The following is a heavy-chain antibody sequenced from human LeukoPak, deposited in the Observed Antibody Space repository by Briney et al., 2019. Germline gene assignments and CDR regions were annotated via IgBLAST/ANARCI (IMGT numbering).Heavy chain of an antibody. CDR3: AGSTYDNWFDP. CDR1: GGSISSSSYY. V-gene: IGHV4-39*01. J-gene: IGHJ5*02. D-gene: IGHD2-8*01. CDR2: IYHSGST. Sequence: PSETLSLTCTVSGGSISSSSYYCGWIRQPPGKGLEWIGSIYHSGSTYYNPSLKSRVTLSVETSKNQFFLKLSSVTAADTAVYYCAGSTYDNWFDPWGQGTLVTVSS.